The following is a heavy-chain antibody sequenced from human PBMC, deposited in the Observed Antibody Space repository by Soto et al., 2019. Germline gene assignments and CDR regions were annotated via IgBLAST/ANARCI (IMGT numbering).Heavy chain of an antibody. D-gene: IGHD2-21*02. CDR2: ISYDGSNK. J-gene: IGHJ4*02. V-gene: IGHV3-30-3*01. CDR1: GFTFSSYA. Sequence: QVQLVESGGGVVQPGRSLRLSCAASGFTFSSYAMHWVRQAPGKGLGWVAVISYDGSNKYYADSVKGRFTISRDNSKNTLYLQMNSLRAEDTAVYYCARGVGGDGPDYWGQGTLVTVSS. CDR3: ARGVGGDGPDY.